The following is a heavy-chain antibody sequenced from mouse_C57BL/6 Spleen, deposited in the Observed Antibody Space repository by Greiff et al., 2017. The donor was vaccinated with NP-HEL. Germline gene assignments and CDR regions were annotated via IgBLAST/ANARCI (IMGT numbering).Heavy chain of an antibody. CDR3: TRGRANQPYFDY. V-gene: IGHV1-15*01. CDR2: IDPETGGT. CDR1: GYTFTDYE. Sequence: VQLQQSGAELVRPGASVTLSCKASGYTFTDYEMHWVKQTPVHGLEWIGAIDPETGGTAYNQKFKGKAILTADKSSSTAYMELRILTSEDSAVYYCTRGRANQPYFDYWGQGTTLTVSS. D-gene: IGHD3-3*01. J-gene: IGHJ2*01.